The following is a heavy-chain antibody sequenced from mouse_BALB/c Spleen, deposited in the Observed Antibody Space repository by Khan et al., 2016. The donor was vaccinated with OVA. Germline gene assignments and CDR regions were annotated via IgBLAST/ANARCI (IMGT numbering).Heavy chain of an antibody. V-gene: IGHV1-69*02. CDR2: IFPSDSYT. CDR1: GYTFTNYW. D-gene: IGHD1-1*01. CDR3: TRHGTSYDAMDY. J-gene: IGHJ4*01. Sequence: QVQLQQPGAELVRPGASVRLSCKASGYTFTNYWINWVKQRPGQGLEWIGNIFPSDSYTDYNQKFKDRATLTVDKSSSTAYMQLSSPTSEDSAVYDCTRHGTSYDAMDYWGQGTSVTVSS.